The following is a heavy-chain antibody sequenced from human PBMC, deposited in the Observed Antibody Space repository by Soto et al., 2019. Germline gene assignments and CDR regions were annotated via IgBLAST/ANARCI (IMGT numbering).Heavy chain of an antibody. V-gene: IGHV1-18*01. CDR3: ARLYCISTNCYVPYYYYGMGV. CDR1: GYTFTSYG. D-gene: IGHD2-2*01. J-gene: IGHJ6*02. CDR2: ISAYNGNT. Sequence: QVQLVQSGAEVKKPGASVKVSCKASGYTFTSYGISWVRQAPGQGLEWMGWISAYNGNTNYAQKLQGRVTMTTDTSTSTAYMELRSLRSDDTAVYYCARLYCISTNCYVPYYYYGMGVWGQGTTVTVSS.